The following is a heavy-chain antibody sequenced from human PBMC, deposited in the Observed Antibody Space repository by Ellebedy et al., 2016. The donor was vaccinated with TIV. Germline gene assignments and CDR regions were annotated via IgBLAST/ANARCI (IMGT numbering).Heavy chain of an antibody. CDR3: GRELGMGRGAMDV. Sequence: AASVKVSCKASGYTFTSYGISWVRQAPGQGLEWMGWISAYNGNTNYAQKFQGRASMTTDASTNTVHLELMSLNFDDNAVYYCGRELGMGRGAMDVWGQGTTVTVSS. CDR2: ISAYNGNT. D-gene: IGHD7-27*01. J-gene: IGHJ6*02. CDR1: GYTFTSYG. V-gene: IGHV1-18*04.